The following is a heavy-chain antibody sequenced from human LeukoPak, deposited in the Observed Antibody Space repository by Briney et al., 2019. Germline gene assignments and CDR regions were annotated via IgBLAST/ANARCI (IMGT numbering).Heavy chain of an antibody. V-gene: IGHV4-39*07. D-gene: IGHD3-3*01. CDR3: AGDFWSGYYFRD. CDR2: IFYSGST. J-gene: IGHJ4*02. Sequence: SETLSLTCSVSGGSISSSNYYWAWIRQPPGKGLQWIGSIFYSGSTYYSPSLKSRVTISVDTSKNQFSLKLSSVTAADTAVYYCAGDFWSGYYFRDWGQGTLVTVSS. CDR1: GGSISSSNYY.